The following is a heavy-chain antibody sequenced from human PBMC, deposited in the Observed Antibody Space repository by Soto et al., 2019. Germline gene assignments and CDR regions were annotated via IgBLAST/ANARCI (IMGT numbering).Heavy chain of an antibody. CDR3: VRDPQSSGWSYNWYDP. CDR2: VNDSGDRT. J-gene: IGHJ5*02. Sequence: GWSLRLSCASSVFTFISYAMSWVRQSPGEGLEWVSSVNDSGDRTYYADSVKGRFTISRDKSKNTLYLQMNTLRAEDTALYYCVRDPQSSGWSYNWYDPWGQGTRVTVSS. V-gene: IGHV3-23*01. D-gene: IGHD6-19*01. CDR1: VFTFISYA.